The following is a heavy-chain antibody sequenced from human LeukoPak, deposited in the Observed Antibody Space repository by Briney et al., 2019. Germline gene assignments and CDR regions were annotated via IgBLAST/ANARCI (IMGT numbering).Heavy chain of an antibody. CDR2: IRYDGSNK. V-gene: IGHV3-30*02. D-gene: IGHD4-17*01. CDR1: GSTFSSYG. J-gene: IGHJ4*02. CDR3: ALHGDYLLSDY. Sequence: GGSLRLSCAASGSTFSSYGMHWVRQAPGKGLEWVAFIRYDGSNKYYADSVRGRFTISRDNSKNTLYLQMNSLRAEDTAVYYCALHGDYLLSDYWGQGTLVTVSS.